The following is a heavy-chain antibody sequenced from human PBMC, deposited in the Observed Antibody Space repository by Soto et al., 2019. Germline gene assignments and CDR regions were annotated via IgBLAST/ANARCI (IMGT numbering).Heavy chain of an antibody. CDR3: GRRDYSNSAGY. CDR1: GYSFTHYW. J-gene: IGHJ4*02. V-gene: IGHV5-51*01. Sequence: GQSLKIPCKGSGYSFTHYWIGWVRQMPGKGLEWMGIIYPVDTETKYSPSFPGQVTMSADRSIGTAYLQWSILTASDTAMYCCGRRDYSNSAGYWGQGNLVTV. CDR2: IYPVDTET. D-gene: IGHD4-4*01.